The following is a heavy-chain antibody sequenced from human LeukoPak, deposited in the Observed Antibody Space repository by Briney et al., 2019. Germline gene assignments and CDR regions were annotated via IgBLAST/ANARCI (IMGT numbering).Heavy chain of an antibody. V-gene: IGHV3-7*01. CDR1: GFTFSSYW. CDR2: IKQDGSEK. J-gene: IGHJ6*02. D-gene: IGHD3-9*01. Sequence: GALGLSCAASGFTFSSYWMSWVRQAPGKGLEWVANIKQDGSEKYYVDSVKGRFTISRDNAKNSLYLQMNSLRAEDTAVYYCARGWLALYYYYYGMDVWGQGTTVTVSS. CDR3: ARGWLALYYYYYGMDV.